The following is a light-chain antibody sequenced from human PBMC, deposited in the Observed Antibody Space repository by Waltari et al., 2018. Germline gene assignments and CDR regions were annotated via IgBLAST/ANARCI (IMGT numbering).Light chain of an antibody. CDR1: QRILTY. V-gene: IGKV1-39*01. CDR3: MQGTHWPWT. J-gene: IGKJ1*01. CDR2: DVS. Sequence: DVQLTQSPSSLSASIGDRVTITCRASQRILTYLSWYHQRPGKAPRLLMSDVSDLKRGVPSRFTGSGSGTDFTLRIKKVEAEDVGVYYCMQGTHWPWTFGQGTKMEIE.